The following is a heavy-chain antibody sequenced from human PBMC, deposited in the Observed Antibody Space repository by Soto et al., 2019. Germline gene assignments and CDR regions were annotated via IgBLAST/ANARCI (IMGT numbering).Heavy chain of an antibody. V-gene: IGHV4-59*01. J-gene: IGHJ4*02. CDR1: GGSISSYY. D-gene: IGHD3-10*01. Sequence: SETLSLTCTVSGGSISSYYWSWIRQPPGKGLEWIGYIYYSGITDYNPSLKSRVTISVDTSKSQFSLKLSSVTAADTAVYYCARHNYGSGSTYFDYWGQGTLVTVSS. CDR2: IYYSGIT. CDR3: ARHNYGSGSTYFDY.